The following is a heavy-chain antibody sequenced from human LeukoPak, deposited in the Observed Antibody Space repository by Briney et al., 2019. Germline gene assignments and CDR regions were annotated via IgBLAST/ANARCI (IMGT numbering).Heavy chain of an antibody. CDR1: GFNFNNYE. CDR2: ISSSGSTI. J-gene: IGHJ3*02. D-gene: IGHD3-16*02. CDR3: EKYISYDNVWRRYRSRLGVDAFDT. Sequence: GGSLRLSCAASGFNFNNYEMNWVHQAPGKGLEWVSYISSSGSTIYYADSVRGRFTISRDNAKNSLYLQINSLRAEDTAFYYCEKYISYDNVWRRYRSRLGVDAFDTWGQGTMVIVTS. V-gene: IGHV3-48*03.